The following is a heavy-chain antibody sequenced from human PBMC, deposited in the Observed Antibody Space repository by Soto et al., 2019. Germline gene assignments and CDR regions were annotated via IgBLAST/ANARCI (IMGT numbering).Heavy chain of an antibody. D-gene: IGHD6-13*01. CDR2: ISAYNGNT. V-gene: IGHV1-18*04. CDR1: GYTFTSYG. Sequence: VASVKVSCKASGYTFTSYGISWVRQAPGQGLEWMGWISAYNGNTNYAQKLQGRVTMTTDTSTSTAYMELRSLRSDDTAVYYCARDQDSSSWYGKFDYYYYGMDVWGQGTTVTVYS. CDR3: ARDQDSSSWYGKFDYYYYGMDV. J-gene: IGHJ6*02.